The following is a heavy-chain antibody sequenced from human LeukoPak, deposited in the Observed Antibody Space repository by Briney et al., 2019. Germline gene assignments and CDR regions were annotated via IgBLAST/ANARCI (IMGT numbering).Heavy chain of an antibody. Sequence: PGGSLRLSCAASGFTFNNYGMHWVRQAPGKGLERLAVISFDGRNKHYTDSVKGRFTISRDNSNNTLYLQMTSLRAEDTAVYYCAKDPSPVAVDYYSGMDVWGQGTTVTVSS. CDR1: GFTFNNYG. J-gene: IGHJ6*02. V-gene: IGHV3-30*18. CDR2: ISFDGRNK. CDR3: AKDPSPVAVDYYSGMDV. D-gene: IGHD6-19*01.